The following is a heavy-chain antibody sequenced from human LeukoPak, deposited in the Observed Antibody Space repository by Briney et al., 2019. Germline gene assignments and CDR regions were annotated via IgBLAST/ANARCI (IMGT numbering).Heavy chain of an antibody. V-gene: IGHV3-21*01. D-gene: IGHD6-19*01. J-gene: IGHJ4*02. CDR1: GFTFSSYS. CDR3: ARGDSSGWYVGPYFDY. CDR2: ISSSSSYI. Sequence: GGSLRLSCAASGFTFSSYSMNWVRQAPGKGLEWVLSISSSSSYIYYADSVKGRFTISRDNAKNSLYLQMNSLRAEDTAVYYCARGDSSGWYVGPYFDYWGQGTLVTVSS.